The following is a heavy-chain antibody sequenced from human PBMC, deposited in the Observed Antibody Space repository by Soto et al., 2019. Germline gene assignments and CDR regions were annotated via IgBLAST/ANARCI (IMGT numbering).Heavy chain of an antibody. D-gene: IGHD2-15*01. V-gene: IGHV1-3*01. CDR3: ARDLGGWPDY. CDR1: GYTFTSYA. Sequence: ASVTVCCKASGYTFTSYAIQWVRQAPGQRLEWMGWINAGNCNTKYSQKFQGRVTITRDTSASTAYMELSSLRSEDTAVYYCARDLGGWPDYWGQGTLVTVSS. J-gene: IGHJ4*02. CDR2: INAGNCNT.